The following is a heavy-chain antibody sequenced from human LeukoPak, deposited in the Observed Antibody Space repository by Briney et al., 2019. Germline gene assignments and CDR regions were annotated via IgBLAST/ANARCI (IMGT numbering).Heavy chain of an antibody. D-gene: IGHD3-22*01. CDR3: ARLSSSGYYSTKEAHDDDY. Sequence: GESLKISCKGSGYSFTSYWIGWVRQMPGKGMEWMGIMYPGDSDTRYSQSFQGQVTISADQSISTAYLQWSSLKASDTAMYYCARLSSSGYYSTKEAHDDDYWGQGTLVTVSS. J-gene: IGHJ4*02. CDR2: MYPGDSDT. CDR1: GYSFTSYW. V-gene: IGHV5-51*01.